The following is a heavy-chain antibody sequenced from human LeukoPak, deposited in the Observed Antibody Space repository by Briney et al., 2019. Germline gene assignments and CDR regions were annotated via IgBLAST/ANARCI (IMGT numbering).Heavy chain of an antibody. J-gene: IGHJ4*02. D-gene: IGHD6-13*01. Sequence: ASVKVSCKASGYTFTSYGISWVRQAPGQGLEWMGWINPNSGGTNYAQKFQGRVTMTRDTSISTAYMELSRLRSDDTAVYYCARHGAAAGIYYFDYWGQGTLVTVSS. V-gene: IGHV1-2*02. CDR3: ARHGAAAGIYYFDY. CDR1: GYTFTSYG. CDR2: INPNSGGT.